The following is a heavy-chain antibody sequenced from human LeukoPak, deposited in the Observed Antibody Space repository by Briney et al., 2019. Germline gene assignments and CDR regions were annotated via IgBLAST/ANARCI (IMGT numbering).Heavy chain of an antibody. D-gene: IGHD3-3*01. J-gene: IGHJ4*02. Sequence: GRSLRLSCAASGFTFDDYAMHWVRQAPGKGLEWVSGISWNSGSIGYADSVQGRFTISRDNAKNSLYLQMNSLRAEDTALYYCAKGGRGIFGVVITYYLDYWGQGTLVTVSS. V-gene: IGHV3-9*01. CDR1: GFTFDDYA. CDR2: ISWNSGSI. CDR3: AKGGRGIFGVVITYYLDY.